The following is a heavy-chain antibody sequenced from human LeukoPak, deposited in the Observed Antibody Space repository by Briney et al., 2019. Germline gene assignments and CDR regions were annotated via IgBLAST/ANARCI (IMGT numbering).Heavy chain of an antibody. J-gene: IGHJ4*02. CDR2: ISSSGSTI. Sequence: GGSLRLSCAASGFTFSSYEMNWVRQAPGKGLEWVSYISSSGSTIYYADSVKGRFTISRDNAKNSLYLQMNSLSAEDTAVYYCARDHSMGVNDSSGYYLDYWGQGTLVTVSS. CDR1: GFTFSSYE. D-gene: IGHD3-22*01. CDR3: ARDHSMGVNDSSGYYLDY. V-gene: IGHV3-48*03.